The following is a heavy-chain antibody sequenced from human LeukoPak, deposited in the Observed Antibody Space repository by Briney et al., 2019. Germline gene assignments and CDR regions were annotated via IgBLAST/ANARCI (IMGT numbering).Heavy chain of an antibody. V-gene: IGHV1-69*13. D-gene: IGHD2-15*01. CDR3: ARAERYCSGGSCLPDDAFDI. CDR2: IIPIFGTA. CDR1: GCTFSSYA. Sequence: SVKVSCKASGCTFSSYAISWVRQAPGQGLEWMGGIIPIFGTAKYAQKFQGRVTITADESTSTAYMELSSLRSEDTAVYYCARAERYCSGGSCLPDDAFDIWGQGTMVTVSS. J-gene: IGHJ3*02.